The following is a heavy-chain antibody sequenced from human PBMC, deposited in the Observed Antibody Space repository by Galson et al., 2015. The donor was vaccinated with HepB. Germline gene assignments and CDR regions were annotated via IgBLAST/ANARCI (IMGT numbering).Heavy chain of an antibody. Sequence: PALVKPTQTLTLTCTFSGFSLSTSGVGVGWIRQPPGKALEWLALIYWDDDKRYSPSLKSRLTITKDTSKNQVVLTMTNMDPVDTATYYCAHSPTIIRYCSGGSCLGAYNWFDPWGQGTLVTVSS. V-gene: IGHV2-5*02. CDR1: GFSLSTSGVG. J-gene: IGHJ5*02. D-gene: IGHD2-15*01. CDR2: IYWDDDK. CDR3: AHSPTIIRYCSGGSCLGAYNWFDP.